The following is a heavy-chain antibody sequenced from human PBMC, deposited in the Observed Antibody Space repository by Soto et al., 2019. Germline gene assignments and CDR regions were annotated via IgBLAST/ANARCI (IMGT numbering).Heavy chain of an antibody. J-gene: IGHJ5*02. D-gene: IGHD6-19*01. V-gene: IGHV3-74*03. CDR3: ARAGTGWYWFDP. CDR2: LNYDGSTT. Sequence: EVQLVESGGGLVQPGGSLRLSCAASGFTFSSYWMHWVRQVPGKGLVWVSRLNYDGSTTTYADSVTDRFTISRDNARNTLYLQMNSLRAEDTAVYYCARAGTGWYWFDPWGQGTLVTVSS. CDR1: GFTFSSYW.